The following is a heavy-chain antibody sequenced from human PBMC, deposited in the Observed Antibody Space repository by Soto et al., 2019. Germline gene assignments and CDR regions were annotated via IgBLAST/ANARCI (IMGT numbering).Heavy chain of an antibody. CDR2: INPSSGNT. D-gene: IGHD5-18*01. CDR3: ARDLMGYSYGLPDY. CDR1: GYTFTGYY. Sequence: ASVKVSCKASGYTFTGYYMHWVLQAPGQGLEWMGWINPSSGNTKYSQKFQGRVTITRDTSASTAYMELSSLRSEDTAVYYCARDLMGYSYGLPDYWGQGTLVTVSS. J-gene: IGHJ4*02. V-gene: IGHV1-3*01.